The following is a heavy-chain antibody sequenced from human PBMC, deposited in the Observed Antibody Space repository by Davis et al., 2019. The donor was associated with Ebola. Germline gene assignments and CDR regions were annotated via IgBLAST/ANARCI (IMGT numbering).Heavy chain of an antibody. CDR2: ISSSSSYI. CDR3: ARPVGDIVVDDAFDI. CDR1: GFTFSSYS. Sequence: GESLKISCAASGFTFSSYSMNWVRQAPGKGLEWVSSISSSSSYIYYADSVKGRFTISRDNAKNSLYLQMNSLRAEDTAVYYCARPVGDIVVDDAFDIWGQGTMVTVSS. J-gene: IGHJ3*02. D-gene: IGHD2-2*01. V-gene: IGHV3-21*01.